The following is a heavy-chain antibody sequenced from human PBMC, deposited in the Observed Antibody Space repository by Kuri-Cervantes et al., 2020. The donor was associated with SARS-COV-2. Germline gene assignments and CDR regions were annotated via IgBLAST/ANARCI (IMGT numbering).Heavy chain of an antibody. CDR1: GGSFSAYY. J-gene: IGHJ4*02. V-gene: IGHV4-34*01. D-gene: IGHD1-1*01. Sequence: SQTLSLTCAVFGGSFSAYYWNWIRQLPGKGLECIGEINHSGSTNYNPSLKSRVTVSVDTSKNQFSLNLTSVTAADTAVYYCAKDGLGLNDGYYLDSWGQGTLVTVSS. CDR3: AKDGLGLNDGYYLDS. CDR2: INHSGST.